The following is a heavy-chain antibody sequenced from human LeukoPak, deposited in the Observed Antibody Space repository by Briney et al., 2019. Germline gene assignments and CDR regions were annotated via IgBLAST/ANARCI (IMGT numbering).Heavy chain of an antibody. CDR1: GGSMSSYY. CDR3: ARYGPGSKYYFDY. Sequence: SETLSLTCTVSGGSMSSYYWSWIRQPPGKGLEWIGYIYYSGSTNYNPSLKSRVTISVDTSKNQFSLNLNSVTAADTAVYYCARYGPGSKYYFDYWGQGTLVTVSS. V-gene: IGHV4-59*01. J-gene: IGHJ4*02. CDR2: IYYSGST. D-gene: IGHD4-17*01.